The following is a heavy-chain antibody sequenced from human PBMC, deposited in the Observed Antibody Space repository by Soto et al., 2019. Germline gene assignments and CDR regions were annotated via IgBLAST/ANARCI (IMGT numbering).Heavy chain of an antibody. Sequence: SETLSLTCSVSGASFSSSSYYWGWIRQPPEKGLEWIATMYYSGTTYYNPSLKSRVTVSIDTSKDQFSLKLTSVTAADTAMYYCATHPAISATSFYGMDVWGHGTTVT. CDR2: MYYSGTT. D-gene: IGHD3-3*01. J-gene: IGHJ6*02. CDR1: GASFSSSSYY. V-gene: IGHV4-39*01. CDR3: ATHPAISATSFYGMDV.